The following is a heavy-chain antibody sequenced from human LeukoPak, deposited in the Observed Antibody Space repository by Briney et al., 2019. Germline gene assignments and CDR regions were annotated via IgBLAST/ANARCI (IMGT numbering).Heavy chain of an antibody. CDR1: GFTFDDFY. J-gene: IGHJ5*02. Sequence: GGSLRLSCAASGFTFDDFYMNWIRQAPGKGLEWVSYISSSGSTIYYADSVKGRFTISRDNAKNSLYLQMNSLRAEDTAVYYCARDVGSIVVVPAAMVLDPWGQGTLVTVSS. V-gene: IGHV3-11*04. D-gene: IGHD2-2*01. CDR3: ARDVGSIVVVPAAMVLDP. CDR2: ISSSGSTI.